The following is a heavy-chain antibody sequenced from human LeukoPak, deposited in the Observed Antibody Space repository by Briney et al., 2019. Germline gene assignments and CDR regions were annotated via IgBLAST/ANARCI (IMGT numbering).Heavy chain of an antibody. CDR2: IYTSGST. V-gene: IGHV4-4*07. D-gene: IGHD3-10*01. CDR1: GGSISSYY. J-gene: IGHJ5*02. CDR3: ARDRGAMGSHFGELSHWFDP. Sequence: SETLSLTCTVSGGSISSYYWSWIRQPAGKGLEWIGRIYTSGSTSYNPSLKSRVTMSVDTSKNQFSLKPSSVTAADTAVYYCARDRGAMGSHFGELSHWFDPWGQGTLVTVSS.